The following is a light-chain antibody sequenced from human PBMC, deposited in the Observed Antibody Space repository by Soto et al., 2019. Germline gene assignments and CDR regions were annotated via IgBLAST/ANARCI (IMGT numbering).Light chain of an antibody. Sequence: DIQMTQSPSSVSASVGDRVTITCLASQGISSWLAWYQQKPGRAPKLLIYVISTLQSGVPSRFRGSGSRTVLTLTISSLQPQDFATYYCQQGKSLPWKFGKGTKVDI. CDR1: QGISSW. CDR3: QQGKSLPWK. J-gene: IGKJ1*01. V-gene: IGKV1-12*01. CDR2: VIS.